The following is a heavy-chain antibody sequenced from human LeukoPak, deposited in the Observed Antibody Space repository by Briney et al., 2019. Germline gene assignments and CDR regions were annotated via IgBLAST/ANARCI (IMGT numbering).Heavy chain of an antibody. J-gene: IGHJ4*02. D-gene: IGHD4-23*01. CDR2: IYHSGST. CDR1: GGSISSGGYY. V-gene: IGHV4-30-2*01. CDR3: ARWSPTVGRHFDY. Sequence: SETLSLTCTVSGGSISSGGYYWSWIRQPPGKGLEWIGYIYHSGSTYYNPSLKSRVTISVDTSKNQFSLKLSSVTAADTAVYHCARWSPTVGRHFDYWGQGTLVTVSS.